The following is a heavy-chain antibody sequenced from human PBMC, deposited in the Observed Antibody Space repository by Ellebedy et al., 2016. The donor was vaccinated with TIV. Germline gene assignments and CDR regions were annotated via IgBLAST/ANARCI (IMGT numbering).Heavy chain of an antibody. D-gene: IGHD6-13*01. CDR3: ARGHSLSSTWYFLFSRGHDRIDF. Sequence: AASVKVSCKASGYTFTNYDIIWVRQATGQGLAWMGWMNPNSGNTDYAQKFQGRVTMTRNISTSIAYMELNLLRSEDTAVYFCARGHSLSSTWYFLFSRGHDRIDFWGQGTPVTVTS. V-gene: IGHV1-8*01. J-gene: IGHJ4*02. CDR1: GYTFTNYD. CDR2: MNPNSGNT.